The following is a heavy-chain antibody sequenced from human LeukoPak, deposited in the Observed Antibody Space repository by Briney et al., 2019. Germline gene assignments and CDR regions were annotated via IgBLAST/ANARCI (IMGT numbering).Heavy chain of an antibody. V-gene: IGHV3-53*01. J-gene: IGHJ3*02. Sequence: PGGSLRLSCAASGFTVSSNYMSWVRHAPGKGLEWVSVIYSGGSTYYADSVKGRFTISRDNSKNTLYLQMNSLRAEDTAVCYCARDNSGWYGHDAFDIWGQGTMVTVSS. D-gene: IGHD6-19*01. CDR2: IYSGGST. CDR1: GFTVSSNY. CDR3: ARDNSGWYGHDAFDI.